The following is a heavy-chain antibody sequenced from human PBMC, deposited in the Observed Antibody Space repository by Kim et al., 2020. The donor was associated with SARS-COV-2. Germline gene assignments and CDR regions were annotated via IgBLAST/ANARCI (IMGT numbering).Heavy chain of an antibody. Sequence: GGSLRLSCAASGFTFSSYAMSWVRQAPGKGLEWVSAISGSGGSTYYADSVRCRFTISRDNSKNTLYLQMNSLRAEDTAVYYCAKGQSLPPWRKYFQHWGRGTLVTVSS. CDR2: ISGSGGST. J-gene: IGHJ1*01. V-gene: IGHV3-23*01. CDR1: GFTFSSYA. CDR3: AKGQSLPPWRKYFQH.